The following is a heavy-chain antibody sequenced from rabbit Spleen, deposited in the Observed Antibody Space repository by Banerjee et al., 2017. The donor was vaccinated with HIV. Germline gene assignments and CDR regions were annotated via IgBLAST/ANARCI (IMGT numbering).Heavy chain of an antibody. J-gene: IGHJ4*01. CDR2: IGIGSGST. D-gene: IGHD6-1*01. V-gene: IGHV1S40*01. Sequence: QQLEESGGDLVKPGASLTLTCTASGFSFSSGYYMCWVRQAPGKGLEWIACIGIGSGSTYYASWAKGRFTITRSTSLNTVTLQVNSLTVADTATYFCARDLRTSGWPYGYNLWGQGTLVTVS. CDR3: ARDLRTSGWPYGYNL. CDR1: GFSFSSGYY.